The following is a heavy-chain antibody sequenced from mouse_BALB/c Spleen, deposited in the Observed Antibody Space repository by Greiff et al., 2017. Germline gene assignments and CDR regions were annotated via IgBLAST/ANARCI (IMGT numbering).Heavy chain of an antibody. CDR1: GYSFTGYF. CDR3: GRGAYYGSSYYAMDY. J-gene: IGHJ4*01. CDR2: INPYNGDT. D-gene: IGHD1-1*01. V-gene: IGHV1-37*01. Sequence: VQLKQSGPELVKPGASVKISCKASGYSFTGYFMNWVKQSHGKSLEWIGRINPYNGDTFYNQKFKGKATLTVDKSSSTAHMELLSLTSEDSAVYYCGRGAYYGSSYYAMDYWGQGTSVTVSS.